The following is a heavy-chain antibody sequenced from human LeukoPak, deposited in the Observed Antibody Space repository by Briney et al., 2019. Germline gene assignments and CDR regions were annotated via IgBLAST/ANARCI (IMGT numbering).Heavy chain of an antibody. CDR2: IYSSGST. J-gene: IGHJ5*02. CDR1: GGSISNYY. CDR3: ARRNRVVVSATYAYNWFDP. Sequence: PSETLSLTCAVSGGSISNYYWSGVRQPPGKGLEWIGYIYSSGSTNYNPSLKSRVTISLDTSKNQFSLKLISVTAADTAVYYCARRNRVVVSATYAYNWFDPWGQGTLVTVSS. D-gene: IGHD2-15*01. V-gene: IGHV4-4*09.